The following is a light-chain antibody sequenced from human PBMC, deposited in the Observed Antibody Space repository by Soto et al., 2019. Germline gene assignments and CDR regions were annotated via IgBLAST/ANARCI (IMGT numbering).Light chain of an antibody. Sequence: QSVLTQPPSVSGTPGQRVTISCSGSSSNIGSSYVYWYQQLPGTAPKLLIYRNNQWPSGVPDRFSGSKAGTSASLVISGLRSEDEADYYCSAWDESLSGWVFGGCTQLTVL. J-gene: IGLJ7*01. CDR2: RNN. CDR1: SSNIGSSY. CDR3: SAWDESLSGWV. V-gene: IGLV1-47*01.